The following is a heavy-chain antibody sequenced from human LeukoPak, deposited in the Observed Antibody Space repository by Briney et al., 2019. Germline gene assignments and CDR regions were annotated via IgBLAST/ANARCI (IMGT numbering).Heavy chain of an antibody. CDR3: AREEGGKYYYMDV. CDR1: GYTFINSG. D-gene: IGHD3-16*01. J-gene: IGHJ6*03. CDR2: ISGYNGDT. V-gene: IGHV1-18*01. Sequence: ASVKVSCKASGYTFINSGISWVRQAPGQGLEWMGWISGYNGDTNYAQKVQGRVAMTTDSSTSTAYMELRSLRSDDTAVYYCAREEGGKYYYMDVWGKGTTVTVSS.